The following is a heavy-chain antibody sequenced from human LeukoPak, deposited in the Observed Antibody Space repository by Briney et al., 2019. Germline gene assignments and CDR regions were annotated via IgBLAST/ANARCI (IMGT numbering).Heavy chain of an antibody. Sequence: GGSLRLSCVASGFTFSSYWMHWVRQAPGKGLVWVSYINSDGSSTMYADSVKGRFTISRDNAKNTVYLQMNSLRAEDTAVYYCARGGYGSIDYWGQGTLVTVSS. J-gene: IGHJ4*02. CDR1: GFTFSSYW. D-gene: IGHD4-17*01. V-gene: IGHV3-74*03. CDR3: ARGGYGSIDY. CDR2: INSDGSST.